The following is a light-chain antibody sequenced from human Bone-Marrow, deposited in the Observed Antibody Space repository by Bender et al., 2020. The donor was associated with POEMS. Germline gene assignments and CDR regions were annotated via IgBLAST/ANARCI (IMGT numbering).Light chain of an antibody. J-gene: IGLJ3*02. CDR1: DSNFGGNN. V-gene: IGLV1-44*01. CDR2: SNY. CDR3: CSYAGTTSLGGPWV. Sequence: QSVLTQPPSASGTPGQSVIIFCSGTDSNFGGNNVNWYQHLPGTAPRLVVYSNYQRPSGVSNRLSGSKSGNTASLTISGLQAEDEADYYCCSYAGTTSLGGPWVFGGGTKLTVL.